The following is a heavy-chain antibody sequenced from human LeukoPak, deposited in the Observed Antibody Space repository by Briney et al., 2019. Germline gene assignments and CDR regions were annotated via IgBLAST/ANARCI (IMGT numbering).Heavy chain of an antibody. CDR2: INHSGST. CDR1: GGSFSGYY. J-gene: IGHJ5*02. Sequence: PSETLSLTCAVYGGSFSGYYWSWIRQPPGKGLEWIGEINHSGSTNYNPSLKSRVTISVDTSKNQFSLKLSSVTAADTAVYYCARHLAVPAALGWFDPWGQGTLVTVSS. CDR3: ARHLAVPAALGWFDP. V-gene: IGHV4-34*01. D-gene: IGHD2-2*01.